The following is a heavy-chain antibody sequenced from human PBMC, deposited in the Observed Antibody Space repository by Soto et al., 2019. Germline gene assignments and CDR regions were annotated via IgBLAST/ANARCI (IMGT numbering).Heavy chain of an antibody. D-gene: IGHD2-15*01. CDR3: ATRQGGSYNWFDP. CDR2: LYYIGNT. V-gene: IGHV4-39*01. CDR1: GGSISRSIYS. Sequence: PSETLSLTCTVSGGSISRSIYSWAWIRHPPGKGLEWIGTLYYIGNTYYNPSLKSRVTISVDTSKNQFSLKLSSVTAADTAVYYCATRQGGSYNWFDPWGQGTMMTV. J-gene: IGHJ5*02.